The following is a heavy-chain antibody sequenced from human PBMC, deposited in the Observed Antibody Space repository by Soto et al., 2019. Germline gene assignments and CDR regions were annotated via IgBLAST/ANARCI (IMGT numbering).Heavy chain of an antibody. V-gene: IGHV4-4*02. J-gene: IGHJ6*02. CDR1: GGSISSSNW. CDR2: IYHSGST. Sequence: QVQLQESGPGLVKPSGTLSLTCAVSGGSISSSNWWSWVRQPPGKGLEWIGEIYHSGSTNYNPSLKSLVTISVDKSEDQYYLKLSSVTAAETAVYYCARVVGGYYYGMDVWGQGTTVTVSS. D-gene: IGHD2-2*01. CDR3: ARVVGGYYYGMDV.